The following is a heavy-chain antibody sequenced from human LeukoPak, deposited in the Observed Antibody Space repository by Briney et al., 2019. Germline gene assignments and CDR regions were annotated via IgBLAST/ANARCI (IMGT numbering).Heavy chain of an antibody. J-gene: IGHJ6*02. CDR2: IYYSGRT. CDR3: ARGSRYYYYGMDV. V-gene: IGHV4-59*01. Sequence: SETLSLTCTVSGGSISSYYWSWIRQPPGKGLEWIGYIYYSGRTNYNPSLKSRVTISVDTSKNQFSLKLSSVTAADTAVYYCARGSRYYYYGMDVWGQGTTVTVSS. CDR1: GGSISSYY.